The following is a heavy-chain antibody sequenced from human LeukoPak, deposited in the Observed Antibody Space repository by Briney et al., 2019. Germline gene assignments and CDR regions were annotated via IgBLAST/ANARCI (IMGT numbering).Heavy chain of an antibody. CDR3: AKGITIFGAFDY. CDR2: ISGSGGST. V-gene: IGHV3-23*01. D-gene: IGHD3-3*01. J-gene: IGHJ4*02. CDR1: GFTFSSYA. Sequence: PGGSLRLSCAASGFTFSSYAMSWVRQAPGKGLEWVSAISGSGGSTYYADSVKGRFTISRDNSKNTPYLQMNSLRAEDTAVYYCAKGITIFGAFDYWGQGTLVTVSS.